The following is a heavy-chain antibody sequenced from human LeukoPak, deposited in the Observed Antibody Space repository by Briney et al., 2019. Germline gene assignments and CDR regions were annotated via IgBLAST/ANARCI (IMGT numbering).Heavy chain of an antibody. CDR3: ARDPGYSSGSPDY. Sequence: SETLSLTCTVSGGSITSSSYYWGWIRQPPGKGPEWIGSIFYSGSTFYNPSLKSRVTISVDTSKNQFSLRLSSVAATDTAVYYCARDPGYSSGSPDYWGQGTLVTVSS. D-gene: IGHD6-19*01. CDR1: GGSITSSSYY. CDR2: IFYSGST. V-gene: IGHV4-39*02. J-gene: IGHJ4*02.